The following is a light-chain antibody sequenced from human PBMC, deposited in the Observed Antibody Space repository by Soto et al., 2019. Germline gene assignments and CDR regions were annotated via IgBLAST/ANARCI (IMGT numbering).Light chain of an antibody. CDR3: QSYDSSMSASYV. V-gene: IGLV1-40*01. Sequence: QSVLTHPPSGSGAPGQRVTISCTGCSSNIGAGCEVHWYQHLPGKAPKLLIYGNTNRPSGVPDRFSGSKSGTSASLAITGLQAEDEAEYYRQSYDSSMSASYVFGRGTKVTV. CDR1: SSNIGAGCE. J-gene: IGLJ1*01. CDR2: GNT.